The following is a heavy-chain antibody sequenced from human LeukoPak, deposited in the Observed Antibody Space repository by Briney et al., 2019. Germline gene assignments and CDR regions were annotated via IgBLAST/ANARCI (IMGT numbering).Heavy chain of an antibody. Sequence: GGSLRLSCAASGFTFSDYYMTWIRQAPGKGLEWLSYISTGSTYTNYANSVKGRFTISRDDAKNSLYLQLNSLRAEDTAVYYCTREDNWYFDLWGRGTLVTVSS. CDR1: GFTFSDYY. J-gene: IGHJ2*01. CDR2: ISTGSTYT. CDR3: TREDNWYFDL. V-gene: IGHV3-11*05.